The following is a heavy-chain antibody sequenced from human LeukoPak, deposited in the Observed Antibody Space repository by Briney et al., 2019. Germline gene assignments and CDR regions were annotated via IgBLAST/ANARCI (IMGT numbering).Heavy chain of an antibody. CDR3: ARLRTGKDDILTGYYSKRGVQNYDYYYMAV. CDR2: INHNGST. Sequence: SETLSLTCAVYGGSFTAYYWSWIRQAPGQGLEWIGEINHNGSTNYNPSLKSGVTISVDTSKNQFSLKLSSVTAAETAVYYCARLRTGKDDILTGYYSKRGVQNYDYYYMAVWGKGTTVTISS. J-gene: IGHJ6*03. V-gene: IGHV4-34*01. D-gene: IGHD3-9*01. CDR1: GGSFTAYY.